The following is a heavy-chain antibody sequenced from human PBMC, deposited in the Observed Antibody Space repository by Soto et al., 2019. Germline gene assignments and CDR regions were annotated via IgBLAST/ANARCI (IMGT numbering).Heavy chain of an antibody. CDR1: GFSLSTNGVG. CDR2: IYWNGDE. V-gene: IGHV2-5*01. D-gene: IGHD4-17*01. Sequence: QITLKETGPTLVEPTQPLTLTCTFSGFSLSTNGVGVGWIRQPPGKPLECLGIIYWNGDERDSPSLKSRLTLTKDTYKNQVVLRITDTDPVDTATYYCFHRADYGDRHNFDYWGQGTLVTVSS. CDR3: FHRADYGDRHNFDY. J-gene: IGHJ4*01.